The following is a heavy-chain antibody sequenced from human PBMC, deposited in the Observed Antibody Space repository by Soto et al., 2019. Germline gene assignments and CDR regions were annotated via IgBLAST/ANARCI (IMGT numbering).Heavy chain of an antibody. D-gene: IGHD6-19*01. CDR1: GGSISSNNYY. CDR2: LYYTGST. V-gene: IGHV4-39*01. Sequence: QLQLQESGPGLMKSSETLSLTCTVSGGSISSNNYYWGWIRQPPGKGLEWIGSLYYTGSTYYNPSLQSRVTISVDTSKNQFSLKLSSVTAADTALYYCARRYSSGWYNSWGQGTLVTVSS. CDR3: ARRYSSGWYNS. J-gene: IGHJ5*02.